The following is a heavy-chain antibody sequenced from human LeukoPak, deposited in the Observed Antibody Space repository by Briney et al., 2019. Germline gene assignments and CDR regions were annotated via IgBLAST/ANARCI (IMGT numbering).Heavy chain of an antibody. D-gene: IGHD3-10*01. Sequence: GGSLRLSCVGSGFSFSSFWRTWVGQAQGKGLEWGASIKPHASDTHYVDSVKGRFTISRDDARNSVSLHMSSLRADDTALYYCTRGGSSYYAGWSDPWGQGSLVTVSS. CDR2: IKPHASDT. CDR1: GFSFSSFW. CDR3: TRGGSSYYAGWSDP. J-gene: IGHJ5*02. V-gene: IGHV3-7*03.